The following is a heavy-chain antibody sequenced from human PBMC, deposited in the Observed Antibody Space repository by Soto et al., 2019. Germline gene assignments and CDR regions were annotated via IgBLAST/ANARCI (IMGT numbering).Heavy chain of an antibody. J-gene: IGHJ4*02. V-gene: IGHV3-64D*06. Sequence: GSLRLSCSASGFTFSSYAMHWVRQAPGKGLEYVSAISSNGGSTYYADSVKGRFTISRDNSKNTLYLQMSSLRAEDTAVYYCVGRYCSSTSCSPFDYWGQGTLVTVSS. CDR2: ISSNGGST. D-gene: IGHD2-2*01. CDR3: VGRYCSSTSCSPFDY. CDR1: GFTFSSYA.